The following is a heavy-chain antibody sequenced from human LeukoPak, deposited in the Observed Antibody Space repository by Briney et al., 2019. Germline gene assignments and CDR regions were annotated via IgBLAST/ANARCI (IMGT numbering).Heavy chain of an antibody. D-gene: IGHD2-2*01. CDR2: IYRSGST. CDR1: GYSINSGYY. J-gene: IGHJ4*02. V-gene: IGHV4-38-2*02. Sequence: SETLSLTCTVSGYSINSGYYWVWIRQPPGKGLEWIGSIYRSGSTNYNPSLKSRVTISVDTSKNQFSLKVSSVTAADTAVYYCARGAVPAATSFDYWGQGTLVTVSS. CDR3: ARGAVPAATSFDY.